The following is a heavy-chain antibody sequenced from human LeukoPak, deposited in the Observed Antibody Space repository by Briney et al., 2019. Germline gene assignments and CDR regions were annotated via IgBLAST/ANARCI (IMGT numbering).Heavy chain of an antibody. J-gene: IGHJ4*02. D-gene: IGHD6-19*01. CDR1: GGSISSNNYY. Sequence: PSETLSLTCTVSGGSISSNNYYWGWIRQPPGKGLEWIGIIYYSGSTYYNPSLKSRVTISVDTSKNQFSLKLSSVTAADTAVYYCVNSSPGGGWLVSGNFDYWGQGTLVTVSS. V-gene: IGHV4-39*01. CDR3: VNSSPGGGWLVSGNFDY. CDR2: IYYSGST.